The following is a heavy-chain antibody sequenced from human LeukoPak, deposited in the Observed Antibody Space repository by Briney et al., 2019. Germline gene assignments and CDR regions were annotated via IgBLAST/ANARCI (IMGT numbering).Heavy chain of an antibody. D-gene: IGHD5-18*01. V-gene: IGHV3-23*01. CDR2: ISGSGGST. CDR3: AKGLGYSYGSNLS. Sequence: GSLRLSCAASGFTFSSYAMSWVRRAPGKGLEWVSAISGSGGSTYYADSVKGRFTISRDNSKNTLYLQMNSLRAEDTAVYYCAKGLGYSYGSNLSWGQGTLVTVSS. J-gene: IGHJ5*02. CDR1: GFTFSSYA.